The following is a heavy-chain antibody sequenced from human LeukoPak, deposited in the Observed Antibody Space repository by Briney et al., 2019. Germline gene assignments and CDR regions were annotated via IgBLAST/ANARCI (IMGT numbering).Heavy chain of an antibody. J-gene: IGHJ4*02. CDR2: ISGSGGGT. CDR3: ARGIVGFDY. D-gene: IGHD2-21*01. CDR1: GFTFSSIA. Sequence: GGSLRLSCAASGFTFSSIAMSWVRQAPDKGLEWVSTISGSGGGTYYADSVKGRFTISRDDSKNTLYLQMNSLRAEDTAVYYCARGIVGFDYWGQGTLVTVSS. V-gene: IGHV3-23*01.